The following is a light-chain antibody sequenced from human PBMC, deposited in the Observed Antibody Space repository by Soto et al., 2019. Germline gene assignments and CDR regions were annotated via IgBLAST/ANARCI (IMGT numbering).Light chain of an antibody. CDR3: SSYAGNNIYYV. V-gene: IGLV2-8*01. CDR1: SNDVGGYNF. CDR2: EVS. J-gene: IGLJ1*01. Sequence: QSVLTQPPSASGSPGQSVTISCTGTSNDVGGYNFVSWYQQHPGKAPKLMIFEVSKRPSGVPDRFSGSKSGSTASLTVSGFQAEDEADYYCSSYAGNNIYYVFGTGTKVTVL.